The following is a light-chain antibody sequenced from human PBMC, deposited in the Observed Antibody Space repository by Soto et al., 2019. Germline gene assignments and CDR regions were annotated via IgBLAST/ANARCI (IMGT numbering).Light chain of an antibody. J-gene: IGLJ1*01. CDR1: SSNVGTYNY. V-gene: IGLV2-11*01. CDR2: DVS. Sequence: QSALTQPRSVSGSPGQSVTISCTGTSSNVGTYNYVSWYQQYPGEAPQLMIYDVSKRPSGVPDRFSGSKSGNTASLTISGLQAEDEADYYCCSFAGSYTSNYVFGTGTKVTVL. CDR3: CSFAGSYTSNYV.